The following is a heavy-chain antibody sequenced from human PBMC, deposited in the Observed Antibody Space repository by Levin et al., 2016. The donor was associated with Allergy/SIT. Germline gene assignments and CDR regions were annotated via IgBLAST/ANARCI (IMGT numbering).Heavy chain of an antibody. V-gene: IGHV3-23*01. CDR2: ISGSGGST. J-gene: IGHJ4*02. Sequence: WIRQPPGKGLEWVSAISGSGGSTYYADSVKGRFTISRDNSKNTLYLQMNSLRAEDTAVYYCAKDRGYYDSSGGTDYWGQGTLVTVSS. D-gene: IGHD3-22*01. CDR3: AKDRGYYDSSGGTDY.